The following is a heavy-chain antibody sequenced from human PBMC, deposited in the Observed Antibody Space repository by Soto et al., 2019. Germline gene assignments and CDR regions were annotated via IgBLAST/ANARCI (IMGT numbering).Heavy chain of an antibody. D-gene: IGHD3-3*01. CDR2: INPNSGGT. Sequence: ASVKVSCKASGYTFTGYYMHWVRQAPGQGLEWMGWINPNSGGTNYAQKFQGRVTMTRDTSISTAYMELSRLRSDDTAVYYCASRIRFLEWLSAPNYGMDVWGQGTTVTVSS. V-gene: IGHV1-2*02. CDR3: ASRIRFLEWLSAPNYGMDV. J-gene: IGHJ6*02. CDR1: GYTFTGYY.